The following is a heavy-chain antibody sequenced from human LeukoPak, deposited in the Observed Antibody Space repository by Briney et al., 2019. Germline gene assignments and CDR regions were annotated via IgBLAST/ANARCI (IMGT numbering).Heavy chain of an antibody. CDR2: ISDSGGST. J-gene: IGHJ4*02. D-gene: IGHD3-22*01. V-gene: IGHV3-23*01. Sequence: GGSLRLSCAASGFTFSTYAMSWVRQAPGKGLEWVSAISDSGGSTYYADSVKGRFTISRDNSKNTLYLQMNSLGAEDTAVYYCAKDKRMGYYDSSGPLGDYWGQGTLVTVSS. CDR3: AKDKRMGYYDSSGPLGDY. CDR1: GFTFSTYA.